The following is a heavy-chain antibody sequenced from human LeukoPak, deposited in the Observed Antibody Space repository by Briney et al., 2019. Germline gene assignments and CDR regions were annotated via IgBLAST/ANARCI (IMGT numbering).Heavy chain of an antibody. J-gene: IGHJ5*02. Sequence: GGSVRLSCADSGFTFSSYAMCWVRQAPGKGLEWVSGIDAGGGSTYYADSVKGRFTISRDNSKNTLYLQMNSLRADDTAIHYCAKGIRLSRDGFDRWGQGTPVTVSS. CDR2: IDAGGGST. CDR3: AKGIRLSRDGFDR. CDR1: GFTFSSYA. D-gene: IGHD6-13*01. V-gene: IGHV3-23*01.